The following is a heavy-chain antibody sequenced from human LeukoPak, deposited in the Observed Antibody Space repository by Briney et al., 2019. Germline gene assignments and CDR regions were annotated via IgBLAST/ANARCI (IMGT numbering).Heavy chain of an antibody. CDR2: ISGSGGST. CDR1: GFTFGSYA. CDR3: AKLYYDYVWGSYRYYFFDD. Sequence: PGGSLRLSCAASGFTFGSYAMSWVRQAPGKGLEWVSGISGSGGSTYYADTGRGRFTISRDNSKNTLYVQMNSLRAEDTAIYYCAKLYYDYVWGSYRYYFFDDWGQGTLVTVSS. V-gene: IGHV3-23*01. D-gene: IGHD3-16*02. J-gene: IGHJ4*02.